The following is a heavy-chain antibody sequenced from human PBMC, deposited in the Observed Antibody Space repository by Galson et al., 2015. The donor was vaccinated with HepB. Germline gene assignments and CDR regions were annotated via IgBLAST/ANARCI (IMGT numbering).Heavy chain of an antibody. CDR3: TTVTVTVQNYYYQYGMDL. Sequence: SLRLSCAAPGFTFSNAFMSWVRQAPGKGLEWVGRIKSKTEGGTTDYAAPVKGRFSISRDDSKGTLYLQMNSLKTEDTAVYYCTTVTVTVQNYYYQYGMDLWGQGTTVTVSS. CDR2: IKSKTEGGTT. D-gene: IGHD4-17*01. V-gene: IGHV3-15*01. CDR1: GFTFSNAF. J-gene: IGHJ6*02.